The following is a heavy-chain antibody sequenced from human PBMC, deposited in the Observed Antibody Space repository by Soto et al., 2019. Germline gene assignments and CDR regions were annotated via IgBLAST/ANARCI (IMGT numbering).Heavy chain of an antibody. Sequence: GGSLRLSCAASGFTFSSYAMNWVRQAPGKGLEWVSTISDSGGSTYYADSVKGRFTISRDNSKNTLYLQMNSLRAEDTAVYYCAKALEGAVLVPGYWGQGTLVTVSS. CDR3: AKALEGAVLVPGY. CDR1: GFTFSSYA. CDR2: ISDSGGST. V-gene: IGHV3-23*01. J-gene: IGHJ4*02. D-gene: IGHD3-16*01.